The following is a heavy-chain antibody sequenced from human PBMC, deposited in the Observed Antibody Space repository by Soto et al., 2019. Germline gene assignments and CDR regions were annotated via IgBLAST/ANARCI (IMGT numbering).Heavy chain of an antibody. CDR3: AREYDILTGYYTAFDI. D-gene: IGHD3-9*01. V-gene: IGHV1-18*01. CDR2: ISAYNGNT. CDR1: GVTFSSYA. Sequence: GAPVKVSVKASGVTFSSYAISSLRQSPGQGLEWMGWISAYNGNTNYAQKLQGRVTMTTDTSTSTAYMELRSVRSDDTAVYYCAREYDILTGYYTAFDIWGQGTMVTVSS. J-gene: IGHJ3*02.